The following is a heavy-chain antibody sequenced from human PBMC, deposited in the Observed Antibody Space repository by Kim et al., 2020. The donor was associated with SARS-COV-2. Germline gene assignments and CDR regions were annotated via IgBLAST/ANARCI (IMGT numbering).Heavy chain of an antibody. J-gene: IGHJ4*02. CDR3: AKDISSGWQPQYYFDY. V-gene: IGHV3-9*01. Sequence: DSEKSRFTNSRDNAKNSQYLQMNRLRAEDTAWYYCAKDISSGWQPQYYFDYWGQGTLVTVSS. D-gene: IGHD6-19*01.